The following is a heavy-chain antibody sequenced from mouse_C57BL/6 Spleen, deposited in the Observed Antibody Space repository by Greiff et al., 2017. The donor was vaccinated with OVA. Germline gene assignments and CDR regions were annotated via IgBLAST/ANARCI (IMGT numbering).Heavy chain of an antibody. D-gene: IGHD1-1*01. V-gene: IGHV1-62-2*01. Sequence: QVQLQQSGAELVKPGASVKLSCKASGYTFTEYTIHWVKQRSGQGLEWIGWFYPGSGSIKYNEKFKDKATLTADKSSSTVYMERSRLTSEDSAVEGGEGHEDGYYGSSVDAMDYWGQGTSVTVSS. CDR3: EGHEDGYYGSSVDAMDY. CDR2: FYPGSGSI. J-gene: IGHJ4*01. CDR1: GYTFTEYT.